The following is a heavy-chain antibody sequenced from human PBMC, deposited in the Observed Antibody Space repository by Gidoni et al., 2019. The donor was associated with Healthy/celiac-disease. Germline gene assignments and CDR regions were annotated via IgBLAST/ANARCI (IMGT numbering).Heavy chain of an antibody. J-gene: IGHJ4*02. CDR3: AREGAAGEPYDY. V-gene: IGHV1-69*01. D-gene: IGHD7-27*01. Sequence: QVQLVQSGAEGKKPGSSVKVSGKASGGTFSSYAISWVRQAPGQGLEGMGGIIPIFGTANYAQKFQGRVTITADESTSTAYMELSSLRSEDTAVYYCAREGAAGEPYDYWGQGTLVTVSS. CDR2: IIPIFGTA. CDR1: GGTFSSYA.